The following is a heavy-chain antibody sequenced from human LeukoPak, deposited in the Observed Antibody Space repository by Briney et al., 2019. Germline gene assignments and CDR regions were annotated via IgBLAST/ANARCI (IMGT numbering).Heavy chain of an antibody. CDR2: IYPSDSDT. J-gene: IGHJ5*02. V-gene: IGHV5-51*01. D-gene: IGHD6-13*01. Sequence: GESLKISCKGSGYMFTSFWIAWVRQTPGKGLECMGVIYPSDSDTKYSPSFQGQVTISADKSISTAYLQWGSLKASDTAMYYCARHPQYSSSWYGDWFDPWGQGTLVTVSS. CDR3: ARHPQYSSSWYGDWFDP. CDR1: GYMFTSFW.